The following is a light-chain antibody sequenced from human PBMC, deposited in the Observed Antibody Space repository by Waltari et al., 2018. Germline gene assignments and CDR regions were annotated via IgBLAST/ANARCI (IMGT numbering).Light chain of an antibody. V-gene: IGLV2-23*02. CDR2: AVS. CDR3: SSYAGSSKGV. J-gene: IGLJ2*01. CDR1: SSDVGNYNR. Sequence: QSALTQPASVSGSPGPSITISCTGTSSDVGNYNRVSWYHQHPGKAPKLMIYAVSKRPSGVSDRFSGSKSGDMASLTISGLQPEDEAEYFCSSYAGSSKGVFGGGTKVTVL.